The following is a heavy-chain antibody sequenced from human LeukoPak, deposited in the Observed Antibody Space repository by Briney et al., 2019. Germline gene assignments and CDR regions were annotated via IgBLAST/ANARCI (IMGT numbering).Heavy chain of an antibody. V-gene: IGHV3-7*03. CDR1: GFTFSSYG. J-gene: IGHJ4*02. D-gene: IGHD6-13*01. Sequence: GGSLRLSCAASGFTFSSYGMSWVRQAPGKGLEWVANIKQDGSEKYYVDSVKGRFTISRDNAKNSLYLQMNSLRAEDTAVYYCARLGSSSWTFDYWGQGTLVTVSS. CDR3: ARLGSSSWTFDY. CDR2: IKQDGSEK.